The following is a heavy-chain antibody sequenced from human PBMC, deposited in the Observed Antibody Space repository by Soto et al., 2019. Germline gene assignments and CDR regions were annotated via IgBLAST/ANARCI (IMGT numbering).Heavy chain of an antibody. CDR3: ARGRVQLGLSYYYYYMDV. Sequence: QVQLVQSGAEVKKPGASVKVSCKASGYTFTSYDLNWVRQATGQGLEWMGWMNPNSGNTGYAQKFQGRVTMTRDTSIRTAYVALSSLGSEATAVYSCARGRVQLGLSYYYYYMDVWGKGTTVTVSS. V-gene: IGHV1-8*01. D-gene: IGHD5-18*01. CDR1: GYTFTSYD. CDR2: MNPNSGNT. J-gene: IGHJ6*03.